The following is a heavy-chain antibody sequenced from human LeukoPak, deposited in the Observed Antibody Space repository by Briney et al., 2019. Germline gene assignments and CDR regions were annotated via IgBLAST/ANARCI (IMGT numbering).Heavy chain of an antibody. J-gene: IGHJ4*02. CDR1: GGSISSYY. Sequence: SETLSLTCTVSGGSISSYYWSWIRQPPGKGLEWIGYVYYSGSTKYNPSLKSRVTISVDTSKNQFSLKLSSVTAADTAVYYCARLSWDGYSRYFDYWGQGTLVTVSS. CDR3: ARLSWDGYSRYFDY. D-gene: IGHD5-24*01. V-gene: IGHV4-59*01. CDR2: VYYSGST.